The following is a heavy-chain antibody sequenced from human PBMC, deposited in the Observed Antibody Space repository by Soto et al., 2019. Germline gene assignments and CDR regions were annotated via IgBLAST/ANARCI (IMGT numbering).Heavy chain of an antibody. Sequence: ASVKVSCKVSGYTLTELSMHWVRQAPGKGLEWMGGFDPEDGETIYAQKSQGRVTMTGDTSTDTVYMELSSLRSEDTAVYYCARTGLLGIAVAGTRGFDYWGQGTLVTVSS. CDR3: ARTGLLGIAVAGTRGFDY. J-gene: IGHJ4*02. D-gene: IGHD6-19*01. CDR2: FDPEDGET. V-gene: IGHV1-24*01. CDR1: GYTLTELS.